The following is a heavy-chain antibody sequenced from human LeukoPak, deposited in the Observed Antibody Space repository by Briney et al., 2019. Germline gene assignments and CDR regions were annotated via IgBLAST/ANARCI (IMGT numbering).Heavy chain of an antibody. V-gene: IGHV3-7*01. Sequence: TGGSLRLSCEGSGFTFSNFWMGWVRQAPGKGRQWVANIKTDGSEKYYVDSVKGRFTISRDNAKNSLYLQMNSLRAEDTAVYYCATYSSLNRREFQYWGQGTLLTVSS. CDR1: GFTFSNFW. D-gene: IGHD3-22*01. CDR3: ATYSSLNRREFQY. CDR2: IKTDGSEK. J-gene: IGHJ1*01.